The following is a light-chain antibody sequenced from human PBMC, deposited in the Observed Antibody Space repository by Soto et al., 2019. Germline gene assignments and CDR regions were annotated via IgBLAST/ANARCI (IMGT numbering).Light chain of an antibody. CDR2: EVR. CDR1: SSDVGSYNY. V-gene: IGLV2-14*01. CDR3: ISYTGSDTSYV. J-gene: IGLJ1*01. Sequence: QSVLTQPASVSGSPGQSIPISCTGTSSDVGSYNYVAWYQQFPGKTPKLMIYEVRNRPSGVSSRFSGSKSGNTASLTISGLQAEDEADYYCISYTGSDTSYVFGTGTKLTVL.